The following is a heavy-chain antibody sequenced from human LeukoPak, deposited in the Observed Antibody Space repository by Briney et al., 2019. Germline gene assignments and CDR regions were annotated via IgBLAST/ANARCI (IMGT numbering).Heavy chain of an antibody. V-gene: IGHV4-59*08. Sequence: PSETLSLTCTVSGGSISSYYWSWIRRPPGKGLEWIGYIYYSGSTNYNPSLKSRVTISVDTSKNQFSLKLSSVTAADTAVYYCAGGDSSSWPRGNWFDPWGQGTLVTVSS. CDR1: GGSISSYY. J-gene: IGHJ5*02. CDR3: AGGDSSSWPRGNWFDP. D-gene: IGHD6-13*01. CDR2: IYYSGST.